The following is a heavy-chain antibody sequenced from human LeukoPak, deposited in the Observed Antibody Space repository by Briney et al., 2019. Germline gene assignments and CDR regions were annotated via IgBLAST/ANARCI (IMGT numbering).Heavy chain of an antibody. Sequence: GGSLRLSCAASGFIFSDAWMNWVRQAPGKGLEWVSSISSSSSYIYYADSVKGRFTISRDNAKNSLYLQMNSLRAEDTAVYYCARDPGPSPHFDYWGQGTLVTVSS. CDR3: ARDPGPSPHFDY. J-gene: IGHJ4*02. CDR2: ISSSSSYI. CDR1: GFIFSDAW. V-gene: IGHV3-21*01.